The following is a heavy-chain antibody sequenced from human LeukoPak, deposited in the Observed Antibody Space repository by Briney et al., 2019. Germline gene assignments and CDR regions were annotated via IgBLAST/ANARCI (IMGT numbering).Heavy chain of an antibody. CDR1: GYTFTSYD. CDR3: ARVAPHRRLTSGWYYFDY. J-gene: IGHJ4*02. D-gene: IGHD6-19*01. Sequence: VASVKVSCKASGYTFTSYDINWVRQATGQGLEWMGWMNPNSGDTGYAQTFQGRVTMTRDTSVGTAYMELRSLRSDDTAVYFCARVAPHRRLTSGWYYFDYWGQGTLVTVSS. V-gene: IGHV1-8*01. CDR2: MNPNSGDT.